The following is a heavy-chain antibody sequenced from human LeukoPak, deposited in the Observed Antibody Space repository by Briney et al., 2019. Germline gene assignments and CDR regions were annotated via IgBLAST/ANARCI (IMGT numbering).Heavy chain of an antibody. CDR2: ISSSSSYI. J-gene: IGHJ4*02. CDR1: GFTFSSYS. CDR3: ASELELLIDY. Sequence: GGSLRLSCAASGFTFSSYSMNWVRQAPGKGLEWVSSISSSSSYIYYADSVKGRFTISRDNAKNSLYLQMSSLRAEDTAVYYCASELELLIDYWGQGTLVTVSS. V-gene: IGHV3-21*01. D-gene: IGHD1-7*01.